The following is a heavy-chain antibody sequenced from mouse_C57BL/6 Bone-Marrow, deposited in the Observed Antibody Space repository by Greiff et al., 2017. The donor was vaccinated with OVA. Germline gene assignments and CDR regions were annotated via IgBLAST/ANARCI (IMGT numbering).Heavy chain of an antibody. CDR3: ARERGTGTDY. Sequence: EVQRVESGGGLVKPGGSLKLSCAASGFTFSSYAMSWVRQTPEKRLEWVATISDGGSYTYYPDNVKGRFTISRDNAKNNLYLQMSHLKSEDTAMYYCARERGTGTDYWGQGTTLTVSS. D-gene: IGHD4-1*01. V-gene: IGHV5-4*01. CDR2: ISDGGSYT. CDR1: GFTFSSYA. J-gene: IGHJ2*01.